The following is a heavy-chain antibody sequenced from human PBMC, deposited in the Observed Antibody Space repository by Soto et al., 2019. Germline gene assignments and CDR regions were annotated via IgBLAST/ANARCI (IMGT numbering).Heavy chain of an antibody. V-gene: IGHV3-15*07. CDR3: ASSYSRYDFLDYYYYGMDV. CDR1: GFTFSNAW. Sequence: PGGSLRLSCAASGFTFSNAWMNWVRQAPGKGLEWVGRIKSKTDGGTTDYAAPVKGRFTISRDDSKNTLYLQMNSLKTEDTAVYYCASSYSRYDFLDYYYYGMDVWGQGTTVTVSS. CDR2: IKSKTDGGTT. J-gene: IGHJ6*02. D-gene: IGHD5-12*01.